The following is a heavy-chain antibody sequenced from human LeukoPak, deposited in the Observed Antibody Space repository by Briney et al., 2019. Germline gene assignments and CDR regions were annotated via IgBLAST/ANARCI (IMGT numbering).Heavy chain of an antibody. CDR3: AREGIQLWLLSRDRTGVIDP. J-gene: IGHJ5*02. CDR2: IYYSGST. CDR1: GGSISSSSYY. D-gene: IGHD5-18*01. V-gene: IGHV4-39*02. Sequence: SETLSLTCTVSGGSISSSSYYWGWIRQPPGKGLEWIGSIYYSGSTYYNPSLKSRVTISVDTSKNQFSLKLSSVTAADTAVYYCAREGIQLWLLSRDRTGVIDPWGQGTLVTVSS.